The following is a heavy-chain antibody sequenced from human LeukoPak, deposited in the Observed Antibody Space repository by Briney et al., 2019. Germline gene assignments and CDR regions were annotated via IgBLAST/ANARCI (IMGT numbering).Heavy chain of an antibody. CDR2: ISAYNGNT. Sequence: GASVKVSCKASGYTFTSYGISWVRQAPGQGLEWMGWISAYNGNTNYAQKLQGRVTMTTDTSTSTAYMELRSLRSDDTAVHYCARPRRGSYYDPYYFDYWGQGTLVTVSS. V-gene: IGHV1-18*01. J-gene: IGHJ4*02. CDR1: GYTFTSYG. CDR3: ARPRRGSYYDPYYFDY. D-gene: IGHD1-26*01.